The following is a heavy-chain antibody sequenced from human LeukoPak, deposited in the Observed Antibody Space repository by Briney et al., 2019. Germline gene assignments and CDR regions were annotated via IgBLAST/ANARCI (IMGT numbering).Heavy chain of an antibody. J-gene: IGHJ4*02. Sequence: PLETLSLTCTVSGGSISNYYWTWIRQPPGKGLEWVGHISDSGSANYNPSLKSRVTISGDTPKNQVSLNLGSVTAADTAVYYCARDPSDDDAYWGQGPLVTVSS. CDR2: ISDSGSA. CDR1: GGSISNYY. CDR3: ARDPSDDDAY. D-gene: IGHD1-1*01. V-gene: IGHV4-59*01.